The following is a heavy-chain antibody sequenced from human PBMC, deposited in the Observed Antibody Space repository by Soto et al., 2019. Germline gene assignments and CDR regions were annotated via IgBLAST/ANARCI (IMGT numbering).Heavy chain of an antibody. V-gene: IGHV3-30-3*01. D-gene: IGHD3-3*01. CDR2: ISYDGSNK. CDR3: ARDLAEYLRFLEWLLLAGGMDV. CDR1: GFTFSSYA. J-gene: IGHJ6*02. Sequence: QVQLVESGGGVVQPGRSLRLSCAASGFTFSSYAMHWVRQAPGKGLEWVAVISYDGSNKYYADSVKGRFTISRDNSKNTLYLQMNSLRAEDTAVYYCARDLAEYLRFLEWLLLAGGMDVWGQGTTVTVSS.